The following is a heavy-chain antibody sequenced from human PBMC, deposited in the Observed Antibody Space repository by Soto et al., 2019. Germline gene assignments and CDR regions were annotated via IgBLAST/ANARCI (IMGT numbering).Heavy chain of an antibody. V-gene: IGHV2-26*04. Sequence: QVTVKESGPVLVKPTETLTLTCTVSGFSLSNAGLGVSWIRQPPGKALEWLAHIFSNDEKSYSTSLKSRLTISXDXXKSQVVLTMTNMDPVDTARYYCASTYSTSWYWFDAWGQGTLVTVSS. D-gene: IGHD2-2*01. CDR1: GFSLSNAGLG. CDR2: IFSNDEK. J-gene: IGHJ5*02. CDR3: ASTYSTSWYWFDA.